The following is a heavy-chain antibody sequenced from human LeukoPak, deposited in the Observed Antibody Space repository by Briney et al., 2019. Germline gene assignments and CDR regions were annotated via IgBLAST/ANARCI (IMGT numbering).Heavy chain of an antibody. V-gene: IGHV1-69*13. CDR2: ITAIFRTT. J-gene: IGHJ4*02. D-gene: IGHD3-22*01. CDR3: ARHSSYHSTMYLDY. Sequence: GASVKVSCKTSGGTFNSYAISWVRQAPGQGLEWMGGITAIFRTTNYAQKFQGRVTITADESMSTVYMELSSLRSEDTAVYYCARHSSYHSTMYLDYWGQGTLVTVSS. CDR1: GGTFNSYA.